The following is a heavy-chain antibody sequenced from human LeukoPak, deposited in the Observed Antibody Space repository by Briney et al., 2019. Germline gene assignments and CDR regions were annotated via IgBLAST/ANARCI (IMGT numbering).Heavy chain of an antibody. CDR1: GFTFSSYE. J-gene: IGHJ4*02. D-gene: IGHD6-19*01. Sequence: PGGSLRLSCAASGFTFSSYEMNWVRQAPGKGLEWVSYISSSGSTIYYADSVKGRFTISRDNAKNSLYLQMNSLRAEDTAVYHCARVGRSSGSLDYWGQGTLVTVSS. CDR2: ISSSGSTI. CDR3: ARVGRSSGSLDY. V-gene: IGHV3-48*03.